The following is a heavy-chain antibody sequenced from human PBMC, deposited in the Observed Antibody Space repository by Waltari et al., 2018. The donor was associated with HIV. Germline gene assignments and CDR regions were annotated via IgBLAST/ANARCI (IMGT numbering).Heavy chain of an antibody. Sequence: EVQLLESGGGLVQPGGSLRLSCAASGFPFSSYAMHRVRQAPETGREGFAGIGGGDDIYYAESVKGRLTSGRDNSKNTVYLQMKSLRVEDTAIYYCARDRLHSNGLWDPAEHWGQGTLVTVSS. CDR3: ARDRLHSNGLWDPAEH. CDR2: IGGGDDI. J-gene: IGHJ4*02. V-gene: IGHV3-23*01. CDR1: GFPFSSYA. D-gene: IGHD2-8*01.